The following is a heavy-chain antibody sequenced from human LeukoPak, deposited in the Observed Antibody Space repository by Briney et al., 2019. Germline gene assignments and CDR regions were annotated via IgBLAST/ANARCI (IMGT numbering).Heavy chain of an antibody. CDR1: GGSISSSSYY. CDR3: ARHPSYYYDSSGYQTYYYYYYYMDV. V-gene: IGHV4-39*01. CDR2: IYYSGST. D-gene: IGHD3-22*01. J-gene: IGHJ6*03. Sequence: SETLSLTCTVSGGSISSSSYYWGWIRQPPGKGLEWIGSIYYSGSTYYNPSLKSRVTISVDTSKNQFSLKLSSVTAADTAVYYCARHPSYYYDSSGYQTYYYYYYYMDVWGKGTTVTISS.